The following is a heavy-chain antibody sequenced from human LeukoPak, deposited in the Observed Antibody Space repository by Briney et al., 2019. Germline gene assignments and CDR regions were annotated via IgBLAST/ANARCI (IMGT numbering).Heavy chain of an antibody. CDR3: ARDPAYYDFWSGYLGEAFDI. CDR2: ISSSGSTI. D-gene: IGHD3-3*01. J-gene: IGHJ3*02. V-gene: IGHV3-48*01. Sequence: GGTLRLSCAASGFTFSSYGMNWVRQAPGKGLEWVSYISSSGSTIYYADSVKGRFTISRDNSKNSLYLQMNSLRAEDTAVYYCARDPAYYDFWSGYLGEAFDIWGQGTMVTVSS. CDR1: GFTFSSYG.